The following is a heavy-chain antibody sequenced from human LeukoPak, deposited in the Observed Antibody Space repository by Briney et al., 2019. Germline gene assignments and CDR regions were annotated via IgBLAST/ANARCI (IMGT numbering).Heavy chain of an antibody. V-gene: IGHV4-59*13. CDR1: GGSINYYY. D-gene: IGHD1-1*01. J-gene: IGHJ6*02. Sequence: SETLSLTCNVSGGSINYYYWSWLRQPPGKELEWIGHIYYTGSTNYNPSLKSRVTISIDTSKNQFSLKLTSVTATDTAVYFCARYHPTGSSLDVWGQGTTVTVSS. CDR3: ARYHPTGSSLDV. CDR2: IYYTGST.